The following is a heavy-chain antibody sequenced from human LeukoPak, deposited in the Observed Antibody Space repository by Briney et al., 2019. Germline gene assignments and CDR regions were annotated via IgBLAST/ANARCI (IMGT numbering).Heavy chain of an antibody. CDR3: ARRFSGSYYKWAPFGY. Sequence: GGSLRLSCAASGFTFSSYAMHWVRQAPGKGLEYVSAISSNGGSTYYANSVKGRFTISRDNSKNTLYLQMGSLRAEDMAVYYCARRFSGSYYKWAPFGYWGQGTLVTVSS. CDR2: ISSNGGST. V-gene: IGHV3-64*01. CDR1: GFTFSSYA. J-gene: IGHJ4*02. D-gene: IGHD1-26*01.